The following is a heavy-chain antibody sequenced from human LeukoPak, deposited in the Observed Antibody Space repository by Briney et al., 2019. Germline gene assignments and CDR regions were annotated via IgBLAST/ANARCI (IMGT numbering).Heavy chain of an antibody. J-gene: IGHJ4*02. CDR1: GGSISSSSYY. D-gene: IGHD1-26*01. CDR2: IYHSGST. Sequence: PSETLSLTCTVSGGSISSSSYYWGWIRQPPGKGLEWIGSIYHSGSTYYNPSLKSRVTISVDTSKNQFSLKLSSVTAADTAVYYCARDRLHSGSYSDWGQGTLVTVSS. V-gene: IGHV4-39*07. CDR3: ARDRLHSGSYSD.